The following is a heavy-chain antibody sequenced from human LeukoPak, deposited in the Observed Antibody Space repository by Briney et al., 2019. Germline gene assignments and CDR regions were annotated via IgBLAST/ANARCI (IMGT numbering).Heavy chain of an antibody. V-gene: IGHV4-31*03. J-gene: IGHJ6*02. Sequence: PSETLSLTCTVSGGSISSGGYYWSWIRQHPGKGLEWIGYIYYSGSTYYNPSLKSRVTISVDTSKNQFSLKLSSVTVADTAVYYCARDRRGGGFRPYGMDVWGQGTTVTVSS. D-gene: IGHD5-12*01. CDR2: IYYSGST. CDR3: ARDRRGGGFRPYGMDV. CDR1: GGSISSGGYY.